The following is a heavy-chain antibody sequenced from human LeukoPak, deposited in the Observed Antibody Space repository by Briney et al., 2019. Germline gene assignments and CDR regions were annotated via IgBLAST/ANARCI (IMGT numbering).Heavy chain of an antibody. V-gene: IGHV3-15*07. CDR3: ARRGDGGRSFDY. CDR2: IKSKTDGGTT. Sequence: SGGSLRLSCAASGFTFSNAWMNWVRQAPGKGLEWVGRIKSKTDGGTTDYAAPVKGRFTISRDDSKNTLYLQMNSLKTEDTAVYYCARRGDGGRSFDYWGQGTLVTVSS. J-gene: IGHJ4*02. CDR1: GFTFSNAW. D-gene: IGHD4-23*01.